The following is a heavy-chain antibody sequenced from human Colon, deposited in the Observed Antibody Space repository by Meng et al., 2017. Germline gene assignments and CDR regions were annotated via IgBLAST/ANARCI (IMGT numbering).Heavy chain of an antibody. Sequence: ASVKVSCKASGYTFRSYFMHWVRQAPGQGLEWMGVISPNYAGTTYVQKFQGRVTMTRDTSTSTVYMELSSLTSEDTAVYYCARGSWRFPDCWGQGTLVTVSS. CDR3: ARGSWRFPDC. D-gene: IGHD2/OR15-2a*01. V-gene: IGHV1-46*01. J-gene: IGHJ4*02. CDR2: ISPNYAGT. CDR1: GYTFRSYF.